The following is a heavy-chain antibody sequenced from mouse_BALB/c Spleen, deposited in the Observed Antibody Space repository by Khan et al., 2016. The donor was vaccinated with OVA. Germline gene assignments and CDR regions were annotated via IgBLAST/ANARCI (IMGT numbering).Heavy chain of an antibody. CDR1: GYTFTDFA. CDR2: ISTYYGDT. CDR3: ARGSCHCRFAY. J-gene: IGHJ3*01. V-gene: IGHV1S137*01. Sequence: QVQLQQSGAELVRPGVSVKISCKGSGYTFTDFAMHWVKQSHAKSLEWIGVISTYYGDTNYNQNFKGKATMTVDKSSSTAYMELARLTSEDSAIYYCARGSCHCRFAYWGQGTLVTVSA.